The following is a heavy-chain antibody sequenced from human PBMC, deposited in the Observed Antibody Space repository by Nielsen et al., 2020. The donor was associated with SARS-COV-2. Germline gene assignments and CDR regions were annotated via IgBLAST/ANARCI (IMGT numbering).Heavy chain of an antibody. CDR3: AAAPSGDYGGY. CDR1: GFTFSSYA. V-gene: IGHV3-23*01. J-gene: IGHJ4*02. CDR2: ISGSGGST. D-gene: IGHD4-23*01. Sequence: GGSLRLSCAASGFTFSSYAMSWVRQAPGKGLEWVSAISGSGGSTYYADSVKGRFTISRDNSKNTVYLQMNSLRAEDTAVYYCAAAPSGDYGGYWGQGTLVTVSS.